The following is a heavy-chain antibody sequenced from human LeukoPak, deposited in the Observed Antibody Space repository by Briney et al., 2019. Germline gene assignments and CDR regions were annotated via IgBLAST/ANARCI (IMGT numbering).Heavy chain of an antibody. J-gene: IGHJ4*02. CDR2: VRSKAYGGTT. D-gene: IGHD3-10*01. Sequence: PGGSLRLSCAASGFTFSDHYMDWVRQAPGKGLEWVGFVRSKAYGGTTEYAASVKGRFTISRDDSKSIAYLQMNSLKTEDTAVYHCTRGLGYYGSGSYQYWGQGTLVTVSS. V-gene: IGHV3-49*04. CDR3: TRGLGYYGSGSYQY. CDR1: GFTFSDHY.